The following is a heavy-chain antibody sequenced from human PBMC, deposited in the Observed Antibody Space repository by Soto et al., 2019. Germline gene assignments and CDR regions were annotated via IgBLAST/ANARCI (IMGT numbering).Heavy chain of an antibody. CDR1: GFTFSSYG. D-gene: IGHD2-2*01. CDR3: AKDMRARWPSYDAFDI. CDR2: IWYDGSNK. J-gene: IGHJ3*02. Sequence: GGSLRLSCAASGFTFSSYGMHWVRQAPGKGLEWVAVIWYDGSNKYYADSVKGRFTISRDNSKNTLYLQMNSLRAEDTAVYYCAKDMRARWPSYDAFDIWGQGTMVTVSS. V-gene: IGHV3-33*06.